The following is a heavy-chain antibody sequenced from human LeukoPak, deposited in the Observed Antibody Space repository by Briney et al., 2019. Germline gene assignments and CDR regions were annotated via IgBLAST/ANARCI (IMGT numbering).Heavy chain of an antibody. CDR1: KFTFSHYG. Sequence: GGSLRLSCAAAKFTFSHYGMHWVRQAPGKGLEWVAVIWSDGSNQYHADSVKGRFTISRDNSKNTVYLQMNSLRVEDTGVYYCAKDAQRGFDYSNSLEYWGQGILDTVSS. CDR3: AKDAQRGFDYSNSLEY. J-gene: IGHJ4*02. V-gene: IGHV3-33*06. D-gene: IGHD4-11*01. CDR2: IWSDGSNQ.